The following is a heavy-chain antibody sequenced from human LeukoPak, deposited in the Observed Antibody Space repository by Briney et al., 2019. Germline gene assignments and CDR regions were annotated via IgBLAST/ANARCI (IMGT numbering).Heavy chain of an antibody. D-gene: IGHD5-18*01. Sequence: GRSLRLSCAASGFTFSSYGMHWVRQAPGKGLEWVAVIWYDGSNKYYADSVKGRFTISRDNSKNTLYLQMNSLRAEDTAVYYCARLTGVVNAFDYWGQGTLVTVSS. CDR3: ARLTGVVNAFDY. J-gene: IGHJ4*02. V-gene: IGHV3-33*01. CDR1: GFTFSSYG. CDR2: IWYDGSNK.